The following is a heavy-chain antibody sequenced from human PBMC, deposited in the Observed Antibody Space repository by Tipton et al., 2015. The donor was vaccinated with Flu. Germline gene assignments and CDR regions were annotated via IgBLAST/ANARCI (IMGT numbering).Heavy chain of an antibody. D-gene: IGHD1-7*01. CDR3: ARDAGTTYFYYYGMDV. Sequence: LRLSCTVSGGSISSGSFYWGWIRQPPGKGLEWIGSIYYSGSTYYNPSLKSRVTISVDTSKNQFSLKLSSVTAADTAVYYCARDAGTTYFYYYGMDVWGQWTTVTVSS. V-gene: IGHV4-39*07. CDR2: IYYSGST. J-gene: IGHJ6*02. CDR1: GGSISSGSFY.